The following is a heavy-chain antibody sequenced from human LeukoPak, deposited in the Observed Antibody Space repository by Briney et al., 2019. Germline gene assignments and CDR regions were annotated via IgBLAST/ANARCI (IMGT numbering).Heavy chain of an antibody. CDR2: LYSSRST. Sequence: PTQTLSLTCTVSGGSISSGSYYWSWIPQPPGQGLEWISLLYSSRSTNYNTSLKRRTTTSVDTSKNPFSLLLSSGTAEDAVEYCGARNGFHDDSSGYIVQDAFDSWGQGTMVTVSS. J-gene: IGHJ3*02. CDR1: GGSISSGSYY. D-gene: IGHD3-22*01. V-gene: IGHV4-61*02. CDR3: ARNGFHDDSSGYIVQDAFDS.